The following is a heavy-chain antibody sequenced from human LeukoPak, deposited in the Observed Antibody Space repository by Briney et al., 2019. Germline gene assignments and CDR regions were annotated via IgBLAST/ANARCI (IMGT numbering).Heavy chain of an antibody. V-gene: IGHV3-7*01. CDR1: GFTFSSYW. D-gene: IGHD1-26*01. Sequence: PGGSLRLSCAASGFTFSSYWMSWVRQAPGKGLEWVANIKQDASEKYYVDSVKGRFTISKDNAKNSLSLQMNSLRAEDTAVYYCARDFPSPIVREVEWELAPSFDYWGQGTLVTVSS. CDR3: ARDFPSPIVREVEWELAPSFDY. CDR2: IKQDASEK. J-gene: IGHJ4*02.